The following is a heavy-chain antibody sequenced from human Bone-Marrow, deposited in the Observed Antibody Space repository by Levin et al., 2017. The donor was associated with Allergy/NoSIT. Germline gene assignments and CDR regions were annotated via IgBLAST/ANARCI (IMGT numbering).Heavy chain of an antibody. CDR1: GGTFSSYT. V-gene: IGHV1-69*02. J-gene: IGHJ6*02. CDR3: ARVIYSGYDFMYYYYGMDV. D-gene: IGHD5-12*01. CDR2: IIPILGIA. Sequence: SVKVSCKASGGTFSSYTISWVRQAPGQGLEWMGRIIPILGIANYAQKFQGRVTITADKSTSTAYMELSSLRSEDTAVYYCARVIYSGYDFMYYYYGMDVWGQGTTVTVSS.